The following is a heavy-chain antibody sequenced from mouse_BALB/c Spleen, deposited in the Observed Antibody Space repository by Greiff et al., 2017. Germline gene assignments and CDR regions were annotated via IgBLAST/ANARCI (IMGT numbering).Heavy chain of an antibody. V-gene: IGHV2-6-7*01. J-gene: IGHJ4*01. CDR3: ARDFITTALYYAMDY. Sequence: VKLMESGPGLVAPSQSLSITCTVSGFSLTSYGVHWVRQPPGKGLEWLGMIWGDGSTDYNSALKSRLSISKDNSKSQVFLKMNSLQTDDTARYYCARDFITTALYYAMDYWGQGTSVTVSS. CDR1: GFSLTSYG. CDR2: IWGDGST. D-gene: IGHD1-2*01.